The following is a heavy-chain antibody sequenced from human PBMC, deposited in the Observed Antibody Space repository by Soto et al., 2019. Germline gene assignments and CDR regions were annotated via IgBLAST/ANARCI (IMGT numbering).Heavy chain of an antibody. D-gene: IGHD6-13*01. V-gene: IGHV3-30*18. CDR1: GFTFSSYG. CDR2: ISYDGSNK. CDR3: AKDPGSSWYYYGMDV. J-gene: IGHJ6*02. Sequence: PGGSLRLSCAASGFTFSSYGMHWVRQAPGKGLEWVAVISYDGSNKYYADSVKGRFTISRDNSKNTLYLQMNSLRAEDTAVYYSAKDPGSSWYYYGMDVWGQGTTVTVSS.